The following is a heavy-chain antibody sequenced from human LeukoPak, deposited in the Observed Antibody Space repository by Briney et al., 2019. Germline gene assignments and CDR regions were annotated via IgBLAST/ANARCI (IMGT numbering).Heavy chain of an antibody. V-gene: IGHV4-4*02. CDR3: ARRLSDILTVHYYYRMDV. Sequence: SETLSLTCAVSGCSISSSNWWSWVRQPPGKGLEWIGQNYHSGSTNYNPPLKSRVTISVDKSKDQLSQKLSSVTAPDTAVYYCARRLSDILTVHYYYRMDVWRKGTTLTVSS. CDR1: GCSISSSNW. D-gene: IGHD3-9*01. J-gene: IGHJ6*04. CDR2: NYHSGST.